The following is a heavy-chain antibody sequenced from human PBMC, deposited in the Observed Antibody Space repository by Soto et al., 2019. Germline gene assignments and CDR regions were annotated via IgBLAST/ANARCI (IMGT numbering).Heavy chain of an antibody. CDR1: GYTFTSYY. J-gene: IGHJ5*02. Sequence: ASVKVSCKASGYTFTSYYMHWVRQAPGQGLEWMGIINPSGGSTSYAQKFQGRVTMTRDTSTSTVYMELSSLRSEDTAVYYCARDVITIFGVASNWFDPWGQRTLVTVS. D-gene: IGHD3-3*01. CDR2: INPSGGST. CDR3: ARDVITIFGVASNWFDP. V-gene: IGHV1-46*01.